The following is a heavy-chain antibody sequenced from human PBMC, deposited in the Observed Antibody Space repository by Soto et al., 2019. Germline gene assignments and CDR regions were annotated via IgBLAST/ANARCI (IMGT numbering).Heavy chain of an antibody. CDR3: AKNSREYSYGAIDY. CDR1: GFTFSNYA. Sequence: EVQLLESGGGLVQPGGSLRLSCAASGFTFSNYAMSWVRQTPGKGLEWVSGISGSGVSAYYADSVKGRFTISRDNSKNTLYLQMSSLRAEDTAIYYCAKNSREYSYGAIDYWGQGTLVTVSS. V-gene: IGHV3-23*01. D-gene: IGHD5-18*01. CDR2: ISGSGVSA. J-gene: IGHJ4*02.